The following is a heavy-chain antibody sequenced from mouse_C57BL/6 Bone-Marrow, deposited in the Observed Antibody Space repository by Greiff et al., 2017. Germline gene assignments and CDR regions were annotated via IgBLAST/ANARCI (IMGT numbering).Heavy chain of an antibody. CDR2: INPSSGYT. CDR3: ARSGLLEAMDY. J-gene: IGHJ4*01. CDR1: GYTFTSYW. Sequence: QVQLQQSGAELAKPGASVKLSCKASGYTFTSYWMHWVKQRPGQGLEWIGYINPSSGYTKYNQKFKDKATLTADQSSSTAYMQLTSLTYEDSAVYYCARSGLLEAMDYWGQGTSVTVSS. D-gene: IGHD3-1*01. V-gene: IGHV1-7*01.